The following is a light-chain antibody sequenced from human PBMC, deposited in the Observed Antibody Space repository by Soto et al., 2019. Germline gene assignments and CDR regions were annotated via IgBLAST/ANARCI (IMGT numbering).Light chain of an antibody. CDR3: QQYNSYSRTWT. CDR1: QSISSW. CDR2: KAS. Sequence: DIQMTQSPSTLSASVGDRVTITCRASQSISSWLAWYQQKPGKAPKLLIYKASSLESGVPSRFSGSGSGTELTLTISSLQPDDFATYYCQQYNSYSRTWTFGQGTKVEIK. V-gene: IGKV1-5*03. J-gene: IGKJ1*01.